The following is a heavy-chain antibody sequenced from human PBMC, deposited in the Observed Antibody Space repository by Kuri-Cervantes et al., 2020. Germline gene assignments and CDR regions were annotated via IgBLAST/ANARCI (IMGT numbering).Heavy chain of an antibody. D-gene: IGHD6-19*01. J-gene: IGHJ4*02. CDR3: ARGDGSGWYVDY. Sequence: ASVKVSCKASGFTLTAYYMYWVRQAPGQGLEWMGGIKPNSGGADYAQKFQGRVTMTRDTSISTAYMELSSLRSDDTAVYYCARGDGSGWYVDYWGQGTLVTVSS. CDR2: IKPNSGGA. CDR1: GFTLTAYY. V-gene: IGHV1-2*02.